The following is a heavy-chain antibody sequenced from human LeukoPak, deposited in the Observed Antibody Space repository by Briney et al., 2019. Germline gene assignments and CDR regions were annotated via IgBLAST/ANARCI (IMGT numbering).Heavy chain of an antibody. V-gene: IGHV3-23*01. CDR2: ISGSGGST. D-gene: IGHD4-11*01. CDR3: AKGNYVGYYYYYMDV. Sequence: PGGSLRLSCAASGFTFSSYAMSWVRQAPGKGVEWVSAISGSGGSTYYADSVKGRVTISRDNSKNTLYLQMNSLRAEDTAVYYCAKGNYVGYYYYYMDVWGKGTTVTVSS. CDR1: GFTFSSYA. J-gene: IGHJ6*03.